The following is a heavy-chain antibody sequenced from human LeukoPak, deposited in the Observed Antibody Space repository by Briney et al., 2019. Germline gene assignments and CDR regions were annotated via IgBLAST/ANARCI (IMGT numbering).Heavy chain of an antibody. D-gene: IGHD3-22*01. V-gene: IGHV1-8*01. CDR3: ARGLRDSSGREYFQH. CDR2: MNPNSGNT. CDR1: GYTFTSYD. Sequence: ASVKVSCKASGYTFTSYDISWVRQAAGQGLEWMGWMNPNSGNTGYAQKFKGRVTMTGNTSINTAYMELSSVRSEDTAVYYCARGLRDSSGREYFQHWGQGTLVTVSS. J-gene: IGHJ1*01.